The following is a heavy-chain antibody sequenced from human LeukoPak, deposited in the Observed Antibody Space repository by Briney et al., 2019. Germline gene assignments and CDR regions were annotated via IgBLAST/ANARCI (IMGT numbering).Heavy chain of an antibody. D-gene: IGHD3-10*01. V-gene: IGHV1-8*01. Sequence: ASVKVSCKASGYTFTSYDINWVRQATGQGLEWMGWMNPNSGNTGYAQKFQGRVTMTRNTSISTAYMELSSLRSEDTAVYYCARDPLVRGAEFDYWGQGTLVTVSS. J-gene: IGHJ4*02. CDR2: MNPNSGNT. CDR3: ARDPLVRGAEFDY. CDR1: GYTFTSYD.